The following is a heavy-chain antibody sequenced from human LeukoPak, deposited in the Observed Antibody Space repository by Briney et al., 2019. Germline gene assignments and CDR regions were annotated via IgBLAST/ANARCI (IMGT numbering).Heavy chain of an antibody. D-gene: IGHD3-9*01. Sequence: GGSLRLSCTTTGFNFGDYGMSWIRQAPGKGPEWVGLIRSKPYRGTTEYAASVKGRFTISRDEYKTIAYLQMNSLKHEDTAVYFCIREHFDWLPGLSGFWGPGNLVTVSS. CDR2: IRSKPYRGTT. CDR3: IREHFDWLPGLSGF. V-gene: IGHV3-49*03. J-gene: IGHJ4*02. CDR1: GFNFGDYG.